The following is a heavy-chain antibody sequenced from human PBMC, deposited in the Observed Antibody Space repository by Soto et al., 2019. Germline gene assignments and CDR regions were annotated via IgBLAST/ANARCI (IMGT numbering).Heavy chain of an antibody. CDR2: IYHSGST. J-gene: IGHJ4*02. D-gene: IGHD5-18*01. CDR3: ARELKGYGD. Sequence: SETLSLTCTVSGGSISSYYWSWIRQPPGKGLEWIGEIYHSGSTNYNPSLKSRVTISVDKSKNQFSLKLSSVTAADTAVYYCARELKGYGDWGQGTLVTVSS. CDR1: GGSISSYY. V-gene: IGHV4-59*12.